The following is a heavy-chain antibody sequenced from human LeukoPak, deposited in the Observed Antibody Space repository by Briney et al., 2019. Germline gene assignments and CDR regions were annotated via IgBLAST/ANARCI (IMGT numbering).Heavy chain of an antibody. Sequence: GGSLRLSCAASGFTFSSYEMNWVRQASGKGLEWVGRIRSKANSYATAYAASVKGRFTISRDDSKNTAYLQMNSLRAEDTAVYYCAELGITMIGGVWGKGTTVTISS. CDR1: GFTFSSYE. J-gene: IGHJ6*04. CDR3: AELGITMIGGV. V-gene: IGHV3-73*01. D-gene: IGHD3-10*02. CDR2: IRSKANSYAT.